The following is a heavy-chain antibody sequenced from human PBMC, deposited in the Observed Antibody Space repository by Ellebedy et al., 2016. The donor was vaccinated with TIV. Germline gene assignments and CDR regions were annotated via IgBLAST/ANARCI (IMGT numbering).Heavy chain of an antibody. CDR2: IKQDGSEQ. V-gene: IGHV3-7*01. Sequence: GGSLRLXCAASGFTFSTFWMSWVRQAPGKGLEWVANIKQDGSEQYYVDSVKGRFTISRDNAKNSLYLQINSLRVEDTAVYYCARDSAHIRWGMDVWGQGTTVTVSS. CDR1: GFTFSTFW. CDR3: ARDSAHIRWGMDV. J-gene: IGHJ6*02. D-gene: IGHD5-24*01.